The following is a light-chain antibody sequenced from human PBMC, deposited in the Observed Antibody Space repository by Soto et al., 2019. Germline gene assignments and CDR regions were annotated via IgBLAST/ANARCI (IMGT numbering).Light chain of an antibody. J-gene: IGLJ2*01. V-gene: IGLV2-14*01. CDR2: AAS. CDR3: SSYTSSSTLL. CDR1: SSDVGGYNY. Sequence: QSALTQPASVSGSPGQSITISCTGTSSDVGGYNYVSWYQQHPGKAPKLMIYAASNRPSGVSNRFSGSKSGNTASLTISGLQAEDEADYYCSSYTSSSTLLFGGGTKLTVL.